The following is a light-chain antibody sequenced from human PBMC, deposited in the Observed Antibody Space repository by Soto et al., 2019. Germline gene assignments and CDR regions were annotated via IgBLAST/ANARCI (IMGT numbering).Light chain of an antibody. CDR2: EVS. Sequence: QSVLTQPPSVSGSPGQSVTISCTGTRSDVGSYNRVSWYQQPPGTAPKLMIYEVSNRPSGVPDRFSGSKSGNTASLTISGLQAEDEADYYCSSYTSSSTFVFGGGTQLTVL. V-gene: IGLV2-18*02. J-gene: IGLJ7*01. CDR3: SSYTSSSTFV. CDR1: RSDVGSYNR.